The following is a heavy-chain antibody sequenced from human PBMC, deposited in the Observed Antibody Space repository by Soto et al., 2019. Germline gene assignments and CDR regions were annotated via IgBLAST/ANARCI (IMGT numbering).Heavy chain of an antibody. CDR1: GGSVSSGSYY. CDR3: ARDQYYYDSSGYPVNWFDP. D-gene: IGHD3-22*01. Sequence: PSETLSLTCTVSGGSVSSGSYYWSWIRQPPGKGLEWIGYIYYSGSTNYNPSLKSRVTISVDTSKNQFSLKLSSVTAADTAVYYCARDQYYYDSSGYPVNWFDPWGQGTLVTVS. CDR2: IYYSGST. J-gene: IGHJ5*02. V-gene: IGHV4-61*01.